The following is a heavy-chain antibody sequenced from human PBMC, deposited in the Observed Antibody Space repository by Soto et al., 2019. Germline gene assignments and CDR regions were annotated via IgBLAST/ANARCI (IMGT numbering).Heavy chain of an antibody. CDR2: ISGSGGST. V-gene: IGHV3-23*01. CDR1: GFTFSNYA. D-gene: IGHD3-3*01. Sequence: PGGSLRLSCAASGFTFSNYAMNWVRQAPGKGLEWVSTISGSGGSTYYADSVKGRFTISRDNSKNTLYLQMNSLRAEDTAVYYCATPRDTIFGVVTAFDYWGQGTLVTVS. J-gene: IGHJ4*02. CDR3: ATPRDTIFGVVTAFDY.